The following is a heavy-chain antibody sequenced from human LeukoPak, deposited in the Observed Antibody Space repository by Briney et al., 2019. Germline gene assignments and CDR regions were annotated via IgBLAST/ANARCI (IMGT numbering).Heavy chain of an antibody. CDR3: ARMYYYDSSGSLVDL. Sequence: GESLKISCKASGYSFTNYWINWVRLVPGKGLEWMGIIYPGDSDTRYSPSFQGQVTISADKSISTAYLQWSSLKASDTAMYYCARMYYYDSSGSLVDLWGRGTLVTVSS. CDR1: GYSFTNYW. V-gene: IGHV5-51*01. D-gene: IGHD3-22*01. CDR2: IYPGDSDT. J-gene: IGHJ2*01.